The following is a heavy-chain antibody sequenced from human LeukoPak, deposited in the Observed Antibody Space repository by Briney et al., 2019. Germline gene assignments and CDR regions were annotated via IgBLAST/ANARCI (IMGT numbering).Heavy chain of an antibody. D-gene: IGHD3-9*01. Sequence: GGSLRLSCAASGFTFSSYWMSWVRQAPGKGLEWVANIKQDGSEKYYVDSVKGRFTISRDNAKNSLYLQMNSLRAEDTAVYYCARETTSGFDWLIFYYFDYWGQGTLVTVSS. CDR1: GFTFSSYW. J-gene: IGHJ4*02. CDR3: ARETTSGFDWLIFYYFDY. V-gene: IGHV3-7*01. CDR2: IKQDGSEK.